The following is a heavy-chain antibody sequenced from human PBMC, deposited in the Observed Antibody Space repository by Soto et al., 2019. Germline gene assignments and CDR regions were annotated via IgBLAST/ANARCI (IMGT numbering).Heavy chain of an antibody. V-gene: IGHV4-39*07. CDR2: IYYSGST. CDR3: AREDYDSSGFNY. J-gene: IGHJ4*02. Sequence: TSETLSLTCTVSGGSISSSSYYWGWIRQPPGKGLEWIGSIYYSGSTYYNPSLKSRVTISVDTSKNQFSLKLSSVTAADTAVYYCAREDYDSSGFNYWGQGTLVTVSS. CDR1: GGSISSSSYY. D-gene: IGHD3-22*01.